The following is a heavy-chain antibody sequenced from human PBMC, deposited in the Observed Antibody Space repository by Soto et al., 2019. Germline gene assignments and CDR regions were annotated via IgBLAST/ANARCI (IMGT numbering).Heavy chain of an antibody. CDR3: ARDRYSSGWLDAFDI. V-gene: IGHV3-53*04. J-gene: IGHJ3*02. CDR1: GFTVSSNY. Sequence: GSLRLSCAASGFTVSSNYMSWVRQAPGKGLEWVSVIFTGGSTYYADSVKGRFTISRHSSKNTVYLQMNSLRAEDTAVYYCARDRYSSGWLDAFDIWGQGTMVTVSS. D-gene: IGHD6-19*01. CDR2: IFTGGST.